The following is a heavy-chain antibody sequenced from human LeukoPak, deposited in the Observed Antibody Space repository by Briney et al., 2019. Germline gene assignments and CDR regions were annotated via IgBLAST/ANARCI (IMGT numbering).Heavy chain of an antibody. CDR2: IGSSSSYI. J-gene: IGHJ6*02. CDR3: ARDAVGYYDVYGMDV. V-gene: IGHV3-21*01. D-gene: IGHD3-3*01. CDR1: GFTFSSYS. Sequence: GGSLRLSCAASGFTFSSYSMNWVRQAPGKGLEWVSSIGSSSSYIYYADSVKGRFTISRDNAKNSLYLQMNSLRAEDTAVYYCARDAVGYYDVYGMDVWGQGTTLTVSS.